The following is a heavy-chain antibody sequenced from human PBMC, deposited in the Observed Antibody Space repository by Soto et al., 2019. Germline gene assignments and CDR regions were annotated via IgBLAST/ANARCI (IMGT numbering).Heavy chain of an antibody. CDR2: IKNRTDGGTT. Sequence: GGSLRLSCAASGFTFSNAWMSWVRQAPGKGLEWVGRIKNRTDGGTTDYAAPVKGRFTISRDDSKNTLDLQMNSLKTEDTAVYYCRYSGSYGFFDFWGQGTLVTVSS. J-gene: IGHJ4*02. D-gene: IGHD1-26*01. V-gene: IGHV3-15*01. CDR1: GFTFSNAW. CDR3: RYSGSYGFFDF.